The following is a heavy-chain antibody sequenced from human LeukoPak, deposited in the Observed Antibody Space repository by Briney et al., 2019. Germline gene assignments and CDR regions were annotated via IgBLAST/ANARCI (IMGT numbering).Heavy chain of an antibody. CDR3: ARGPEAGYSYGEFDY. V-gene: IGHV4-34*01. J-gene: IGHJ4*02. Sequence: SETLSLTRAVYVGSFSGYYWSWIRQPPGKGLEWIGEINHSGSTNYNPSLKSRVTISVDTSKNQFSLKLSSVTAADTAVYYCARGPEAGYSYGEFDYWGQGTLVTVSS. CDR1: VGSFSGYY. CDR2: INHSGST. D-gene: IGHD5-18*01.